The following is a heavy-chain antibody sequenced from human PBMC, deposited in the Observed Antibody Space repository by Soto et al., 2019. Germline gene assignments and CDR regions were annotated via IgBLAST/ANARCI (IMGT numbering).Heavy chain of an antibody. CDR2: IYHSGST. J-gene: IGHJ6*02. CDR1: GGSISSSNW. CDR3: ARDRRYSYGPQKYYYYGMDV. Sequence: PSETLSLTCAVSGGSISSSNWWSWVRQPPGKGLEWIGEIYHSGSTNYNPSLKSRVTISVDKSKNQFSLKLSSVTAADTAVYYCARDRRYSYGPQKYYYYGMDVWGQGTTVTVSS. V-gene: IGHV4-4*02. D-gene: IGHD5-18*01.